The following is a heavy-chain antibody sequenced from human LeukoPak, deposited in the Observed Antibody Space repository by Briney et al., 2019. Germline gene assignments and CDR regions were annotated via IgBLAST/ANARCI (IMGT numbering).Heavy chain of an antibody. CDR3: ARRSKSSNIWYFFDY. Sequence: GGSLRPSCAASGFIFSNYAMGWVRQAPGTGLEWVSAITNTGDIANYADSVKGRFTVSRDNSKNTLYLQVDSLRAEDTAVYFCARRSKSSNIWYFFDYWGQGTLVTVSS. J-gene: IGHJ4*02. CDR1: GFIFSNYA. CDR2: ITNTGDIA. V-gene: IGHV3-23*01. D-gene: IGHD6-13*01.